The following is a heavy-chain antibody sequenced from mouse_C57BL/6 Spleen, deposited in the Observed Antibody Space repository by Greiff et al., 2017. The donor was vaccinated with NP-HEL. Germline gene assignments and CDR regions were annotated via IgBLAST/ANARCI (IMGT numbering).Heavy chain of an antibody. D-gene: IGHD3-1*01. CDR1: GYTFTSYW. V-gene: IGHV1-61*01. CDR2: IYPSDSET. CDR3: AREGAFFDY. J-gene: IGHJ2*01. Sequence: QVQLQQPGAELVRPGSSVKLSCKASGYTFTSYWMDWVKQRPGQGLEWIGNIYPSDSETHYNQKFKDKATLTVDKSSSTAYMQLSSLTSEDSAVYYGAREGAFFDYWGQGTTLTVSS.